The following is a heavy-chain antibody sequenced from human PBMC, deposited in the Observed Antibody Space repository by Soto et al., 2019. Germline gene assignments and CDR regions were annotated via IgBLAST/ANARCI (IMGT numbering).Heavy chain of an antibody. Sequence: QITLKESGPTLVKPTQTLTLTCTFSVFSLSTSGVGVGWIRQPPGKALEWLPLIYWNYDKGYSPSLKSRLTITRDTSKNQVVLTMTNMDPVDTATYYCAHSTSFNPFGVVVMGYYYDGMDVWGQGTTLTVSS. CDR1: VFSLSTSGVG. CDR3: AHSTSFNPFGVVVMGYYYDGMDV. CDR2: IYWNYDK. J-gene: IGHJ6*02. D-gene: IGHD3-3*01. V-gene: IGHV2-5*01.